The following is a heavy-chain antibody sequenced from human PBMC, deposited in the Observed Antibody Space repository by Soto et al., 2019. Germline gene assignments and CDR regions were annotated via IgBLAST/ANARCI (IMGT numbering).Heavy chain of an antibody. V-gene: IGHV3-53*04. CDR1: GFTVSSNY. J-gene: IGHJ4*02. Sequence: EVQLVESGGGLVQPGGSLRLSCAASGFTVSSNYMSWVRQAPGKGLEWVSVIYSGGSTYYADSVKGRFTISRHNSKNTLYLQMNSLRAEDTAVYYCARGGGPDDWLFDYWGQGTLVTVSS. CDR2: IYSGGST. D-gene: IGHD3-3*01. CDR3: ARGGGPDDWLFDY.